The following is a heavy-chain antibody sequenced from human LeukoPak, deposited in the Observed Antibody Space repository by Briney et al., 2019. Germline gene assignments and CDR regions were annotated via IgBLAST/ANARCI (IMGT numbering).Heavy chain of an antibody. CDR1: GLTVSSNY. D-gene: IGHD1-26*01. V-gene: IGHV3-53*01. CDR3: ARALSGSSDYWYLDL. Sequence: GGSLRLSCAASGLTVSSNYMSWVRQAPGKRLEWVSLIYSGGVTYYADSVKVRFIISRDNSKNTLFLQMNSLRAEDTAVYYCARALSGSSDYWYLDLWGRGTLVTVSS. J-gene: IGHJ2*01. CDR2: IYSGGVT.